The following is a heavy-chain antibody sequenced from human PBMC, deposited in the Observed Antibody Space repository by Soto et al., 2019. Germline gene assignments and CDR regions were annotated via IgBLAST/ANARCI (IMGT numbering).Heavy chain of an antibody. V-gene: IGHV4-61*01. J-gene: IGHJ6*02. Sequence: QVQLQESGPGLVKPSETLSLTCTVSGGSVSSGSYYWSWIRQPPGKGLEWIGYIYYSGSTNYNPSLKSRVTISVDTSKNQFSLKLSSVTAADTAVYYCARGLFNYDPCMDVWGQGTTVTVSS. CDR1: GGSVSSGSYY. CDR2: IYYSGST. CDR3: ARGLFNYDPCMDV. D-gene: IGHD3-3*01.